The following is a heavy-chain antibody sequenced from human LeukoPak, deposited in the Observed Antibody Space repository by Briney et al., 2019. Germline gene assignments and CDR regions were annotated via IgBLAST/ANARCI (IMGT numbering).Heavy chain of an antibody. CDR2: VNWNGGGT. Sequence: GGSLRLSCAASGFTFDDYGLSWVRQAPGKGLEWVSDVNWNGGGTGYADSVKGRFTVSRDNAKDTLYLQMNSLRVDDTALYYCARERIGGSLDHWGQGTLVTVSS. J-gene: IGHJ4*02. CDR3: ARERIGGSLDH. CDR1: GFTFDDYG. V-gene: IGHV3-20*04. D-gene: IGHD1-26*01.